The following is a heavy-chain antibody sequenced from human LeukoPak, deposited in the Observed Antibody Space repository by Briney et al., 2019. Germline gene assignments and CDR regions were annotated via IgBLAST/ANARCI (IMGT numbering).Heavy chain of an antibody. CDR1: GFTFDDYG. V-gene: IGHV3-20*04. CDR2: INWNGGST. J-gene: IGHJ3*02. D-gene: IGHD1-1*01. CDR3: AKVEDAFDI. Sequence: GGSLRLSCAASGFTFDDYGMSWVRQAPGKGLEWVSGINWNGGSTGYADSVKGRFTISRDNSKNTLYLQMNSLRAEDTAVYYCAKVEDAFDIWGQGTMVTVSS.